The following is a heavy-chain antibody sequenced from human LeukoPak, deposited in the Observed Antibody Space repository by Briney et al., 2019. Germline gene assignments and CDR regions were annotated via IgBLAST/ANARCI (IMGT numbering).Heavy chain of an antibody. D-gene: IGHD1-26*01. J-gene: IGHJ4*02. CDR1: GFTFSNYG. CDR3: AREPGAMGYYFDY. Sequence: PGGSLRLSCAASGFTFSNYGMHWVRQAPGKGLEWVAVIWYDGSNKYHADSVKGRFTISRDNSKNTLYLQMNSLRADDTAVYYCAREPGAMGYYFDYWGQGTLVTVSS. CDR2: IWYDGSNK. V-gene: IGHV3-33*01.